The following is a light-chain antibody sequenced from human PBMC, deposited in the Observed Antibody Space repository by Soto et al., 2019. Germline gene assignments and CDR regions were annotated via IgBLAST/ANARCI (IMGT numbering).Light chain of an antibody. CDR2: AAS. CDR1: QNISDY. CDR3: QQTFSTSSYT. V-gene: IGKV1-39*01. J-gene: IGKJ2*01. Sequence: DIQMTQSPSSLSASVGDRVTITCRASQNISDYLNWYQQKAGKPPNLLIYAASSLQGGVPSRFSGSGSGTDFTLTISSLQPEDFATYYCQQTFSTSSYTFGQGTKV.